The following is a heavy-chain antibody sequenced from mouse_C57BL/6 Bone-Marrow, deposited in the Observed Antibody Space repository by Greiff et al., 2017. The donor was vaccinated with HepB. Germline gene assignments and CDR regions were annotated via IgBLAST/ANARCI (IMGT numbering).Heavy chain of an antibody. CDR1: GYTFTSYW. V-gene: IGHV1-7*01. CDR2: INPSSGYT. D-gene: IGHD2-3*01. J-gene: IGHJ1*03. CDR3: ANDGYYSYWYFDV. Sequence: VQLQQSGAELAKPWASVKLSCKASGYTFTSYWMHWVKQRPGQGLEWIGYINPSSGYTKYNQKFKDKATLTADKSSSTAYMQLSSLTYEDSAVYYCANDGYYSYWYFDVWGTGTTVTVSS.